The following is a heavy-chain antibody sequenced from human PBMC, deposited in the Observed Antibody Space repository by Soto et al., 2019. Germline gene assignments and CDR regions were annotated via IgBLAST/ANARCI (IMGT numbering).Heavy chain of an antibody. CDR3: ARQSPDYLGSVGWFDP. CDR1: GGSISSSSYY. Sequence: PSETLSLTCTVPGGSISSSSYYWVWIRQPPGKGLEWIGSIYYSGTTYYNPSLKSRVTISVDTSKNQFSLKLRSVTAADTAVYYCARQSPDYLGSVGWFDPWGQGTLVTVS. D-gene: IGHD1-26*01. J-gene: IGHJ5*02. V-gene: IGHV4-39*01. CDR2: IYYSGTT.